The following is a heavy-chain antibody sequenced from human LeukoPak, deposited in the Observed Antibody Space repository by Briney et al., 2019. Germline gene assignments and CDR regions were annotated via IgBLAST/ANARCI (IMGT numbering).Heavy chain of an antibody. CDR1: GLTLRNIF. Sequence: PGGSLRLSCAVSGLTLRNIFLNWVRQAPGKGPEWVGRIKSQYDGGTTDYAAPVKGRFSISRDDSKNSLFLQMNSLKAEDTAVYYRSYGANFYFDLWGRGTLVTVSS. CDR3: SYGANFYFDL. CDR2: IKSQYDGGTT. D-gene: IGHD4/OR15-4a*01. V-gene: IGHV3-15*07. J-gene: IGHJ2*01.